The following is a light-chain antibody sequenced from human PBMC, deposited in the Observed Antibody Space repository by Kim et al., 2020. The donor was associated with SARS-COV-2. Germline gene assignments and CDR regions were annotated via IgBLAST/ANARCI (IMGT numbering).Light chain of an antibody. Sequence: VSPGESATLSCRASHSVSSHCAWYQQKSGQAPRLLIYGAATRATGIPARFSGSGSGTEFTLTISSLQSEDFGVYYCQQYDSWPYTFGQGTKLEI. CDR1: HSVSSH. V-gene: IGKV3-15*01. CDR3: QQYDSWPYT. CDR2: GAA. J-gene: IGKJ2*01.